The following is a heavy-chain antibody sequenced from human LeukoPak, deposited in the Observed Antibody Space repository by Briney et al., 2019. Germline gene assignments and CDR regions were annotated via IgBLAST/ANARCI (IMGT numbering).Heavy chain of an antibody. CDR3: ASVGTAATNH. CDR1: ELTVSSNV. CDR2: MYSGGRT. J-gene: IGHJ5*02. V-gene: IGHV3-66*01. Sequence: GGSLRLSCAASELTVSSNVMSWVRQAPGKGLEWVSLMYSGGRTYYSDSVKDRFTISRDSSKNTLYLQMNSLRVEDTGIYYCASVGTAATNHWGPGTLVTVSS. D-gene: IGHD1-1*01.